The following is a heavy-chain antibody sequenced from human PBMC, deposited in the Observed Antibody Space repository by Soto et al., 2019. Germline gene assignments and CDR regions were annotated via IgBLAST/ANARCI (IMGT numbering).Heavy chain of an antibody. CDR3: TRRMGAGSRYGMDV. D-gene: IGHD3-10*01. Sequence: PGESLKISCESSGYDFNTYWIGWVRQMPGKGLEWMGFIYPGDSDTRYSPPFQGQVTISADKSISTAYLQWSSLKASDTAIYYCTRRMGAGSRYGMDVWGQGTTVTVSS. J-gene: IGHJ6*02. CDR1: GYDFNTYW. V-gene: IGHV5-51*01. CDR2: IYPGDSDT.